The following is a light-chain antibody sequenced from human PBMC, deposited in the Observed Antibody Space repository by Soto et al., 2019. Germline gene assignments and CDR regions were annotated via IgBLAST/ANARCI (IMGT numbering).Light chain of an antibody. J-gene: IGKJ3*01. CDR1: QDINNY. CDR3: QNGKSAVFT. CDR2: CAT. V-gene: IGKV1-27*01. Sequence: DIKMTQSPSSLSASVGDRVPITCRASQDINNYLDWYQQSPGKVPKLLIYCATTLQPGVPSRFSGSGSGTDVTRTISSLQHEDVATYYGQNGKSAVFTFGPGTKVDIK.